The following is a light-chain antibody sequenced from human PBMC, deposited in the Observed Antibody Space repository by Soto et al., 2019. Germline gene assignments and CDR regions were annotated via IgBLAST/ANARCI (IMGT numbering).Light chain of an antibody. CDR1: QSVSSSY. Sequence: EIELTQSPGTLSLSPGERATLSCRASQSVSSSYLAWYQQKPGQAPRLLMYGASSRATGIPDRFSGSGSGTDFTLTISRLEAEDFAVYYCQQYGSSPRTFGQGTKVEIK. V-gene: IGKV3-20*01. CDR3: QQYGSSPRT. J-gene: IGKJ1*01. CDR2: GAS.